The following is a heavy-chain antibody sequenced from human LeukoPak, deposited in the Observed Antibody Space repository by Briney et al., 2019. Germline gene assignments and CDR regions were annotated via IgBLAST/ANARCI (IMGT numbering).Heavy chain of an antibody. D-gene: IGHD2-21*01. V-gene: IGHV3-23*01. Sequence: GGSLRLSCAASGFTFSSYAMSWVRQAPGKGLEWVSAISGSGGSTYYAGSVKGRFTISRDNSKNTLYLQMNSLRAEDTAVYYCAKDRGSDYYFDYWGQGTLVTVSS. CDR3: AKDRGSDYYFDY. CDR1: GFTFSSYA. CDR2: ISGSGGST. J-gene: IGHJ4*02.